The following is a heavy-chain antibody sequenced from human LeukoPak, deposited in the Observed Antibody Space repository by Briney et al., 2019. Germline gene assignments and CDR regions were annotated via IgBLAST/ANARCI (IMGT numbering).Heavy chain of an antibody. V-gene: IGHV3-23*01. CDR3: AKGPWFGES. J-gene: IGHJ5*02. Sequence: GGSLRLSCAAFGFTFSSYGMNRVRQAPGKGLEWVSFISGSGDSTAFADAVKGRFTISRDNSKNTLYLQMSSLRAEDTAVYFCAKGPWFGESWGQGTLVTVSS. D-gene: IGHD3-10*01. CDR2: ISGSGDST. CDR1: GFTFSSYG.